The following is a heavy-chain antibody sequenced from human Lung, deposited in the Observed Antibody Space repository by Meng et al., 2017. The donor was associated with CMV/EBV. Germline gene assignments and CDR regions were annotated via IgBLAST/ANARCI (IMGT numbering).Heavy chain of an antibody. J-gene: IGHJ4*02. CDR2: ISGSGGST. CDR1: GFTFSSYA. V-gene: IGHV3-23*01. Sequence: GESLKISCAASGFTFSSYAMSWVRQAPGKGLEWVSAISGSGGSTYYADSVKGRFTIPRDNSKNTLYLQMNSLRAEDTAVYYCAEGPVPAALDYFDSWGQGXLVTVSS. D-gene: IGHD2-2*01. CDR3: AEGPVPAALDYFDS.